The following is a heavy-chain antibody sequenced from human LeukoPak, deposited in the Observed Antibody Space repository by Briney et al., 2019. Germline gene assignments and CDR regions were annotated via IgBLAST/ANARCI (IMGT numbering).Heavy chain of an antibody. CDR3: ARHVRYCSGGSCYGPNYFDL. CDR1: GGSISSGGYY. V-gene: IGHV4-39*01. D-gene: IGHD2-15*01. J-gene: IGHJ4*02. Sequence: SETLSLTCTVSGGSISSGGYYWSWIRQPPGKGLEWIGSIYYGGRAYYNSSLRSRLTMSVDTSENQFSLKLSSVTVADTAVYYCARHVRYCSGGSCYGPNYFDLWGQGILVTVSS. CDR2: IYYGGRA.